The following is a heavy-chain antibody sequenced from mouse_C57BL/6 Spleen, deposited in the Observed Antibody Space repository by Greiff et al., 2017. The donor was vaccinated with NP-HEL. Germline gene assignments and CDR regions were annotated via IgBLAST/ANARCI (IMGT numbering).Heavy chain of an antibody. CDR1: GFTFSDYG. D-gene: IGHD2-12*01. CDR3: SRRIRGFYYAMGY. CDR2: ISSGSSTI. Sequence: EVNVVESGGGLVKPGGSLKLSCAASGFTFSDYGMHWVRQAPEKGLEWVAYISSGSSTIYYADTVKGRFTISRDNAKNTLFLQMTSLRSEDTAMYYCSRRIRGFYYAMGYWGQGTSVTVST. V-gene: IGHV5-17*01. J-gene: IGHJ4*01.